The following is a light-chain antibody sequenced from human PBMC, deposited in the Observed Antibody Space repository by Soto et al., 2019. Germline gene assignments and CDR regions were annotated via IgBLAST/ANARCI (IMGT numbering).Light chain of an antibody. CDR1: SSNIGSYT. CDR2: SNN. CDR3: AAWDDSLNGVV. V-gene: IGLV1-44*01. Sequence: QSVLTQPPSASGTPGQRVTISCSGSSSNIGSYTVNWYQQLPGTAPKLLIYSNNQRPSGVPDRFSGSKSGTSVSLAISGLQSEDEADYYCAAWDDSLNGVVFGGWTKLTVL. J-gene: IGLJ2*01.